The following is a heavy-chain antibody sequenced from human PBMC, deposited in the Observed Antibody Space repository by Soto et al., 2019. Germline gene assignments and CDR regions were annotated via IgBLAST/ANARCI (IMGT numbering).Heavy chain of an antibody. J-gene: IGHJ6*02. Sequence: QVQLQESGPGLVKPSGTLSLTCAVSGGSISSGNWRSWVRQPPGKGLEWIGEIFHNGNTYSNPSLTGRVTMSVDKSKNQFSLNLNSVTAADTAVYYCASRSYAMDIWGQGTTVTVSS. V-gene: IGHV4-4*02. D-gene: IGHD3-16*02. CDR3: ASRSYAMDI. CDR2: IFHNGNT. CDR1: GGSISSGNW.